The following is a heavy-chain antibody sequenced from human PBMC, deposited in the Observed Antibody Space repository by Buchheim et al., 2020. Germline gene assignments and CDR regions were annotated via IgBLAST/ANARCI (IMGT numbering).Heavy chain of an antibody. D-gene: IGHD3-10*01. J-gene: IGHJ3*02. Sequence: EVQLLESGGGLVQPGGSLRLSCAASGFTFSNSAMSWVRQTLGKGLEWVSAISGGGGRTYYADSVKGRSSISRDNSRSTLYLQVNSLRVEDTAVYYCASYGSGSEGAFDIWGQGT. CDR1: GFTFSNSA. V-gene: IGHV3-23*01. CDR3: ASYGSGSEGAFDI. CDR2: ISGGGGRT.